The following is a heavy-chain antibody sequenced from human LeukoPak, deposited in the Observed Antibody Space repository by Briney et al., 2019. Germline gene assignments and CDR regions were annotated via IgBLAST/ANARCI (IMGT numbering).Heavy chain of an antibody. Sequence: SETLSLTCTVSGGSISSSSYYWGWIRQPPGKGLEWIGSIYYSGSTYYNPSLKSRVTISVDTSKNQFSLKLSSVTAADTAVYYCARVVPEIAAAGADYWGQGTLVTVSS. J-gene: IGHJ4*02. V-gene: IGHV4-39*07. D-gene: IGHD6-13*01. CDR1: GGSISSSSYY. CDR2: IYYSGST. CDR3: ARVVPEIAAAGADY.